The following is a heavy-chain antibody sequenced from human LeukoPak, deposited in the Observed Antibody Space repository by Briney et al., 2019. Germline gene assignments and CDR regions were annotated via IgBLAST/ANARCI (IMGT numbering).Heavy chain of an antibody. V-gene: IGHV3-30*02. Sequence: GGSLRLSCAASGFTFSSYGMHWVRQAPGKGLEWVAFIRYDGSNKYYADSVKGRFTISRDNSKNTLYLQMNSLRAEDTAVYYCARGRFGSYQDYFDYWGQGTLVTVSS. CDR1: GFTFSSYG. CDR3: ARGRFGSYQDYFDY. J-gene: IGHJ4*02. CDR2: IRYDGSNK. D-gene: IGHD1-26*01.